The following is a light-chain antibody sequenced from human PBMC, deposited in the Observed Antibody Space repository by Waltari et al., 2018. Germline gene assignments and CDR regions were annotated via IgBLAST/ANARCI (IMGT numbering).Light chain of an antibody. V-gene: IGKV4-1*01. J-gene: IGKJ5*01. CDR1: QSVLSTSNNQNY. CDR2: WAS. Sequence: DFVMTQSPDSLAVSLGERATINCKSSQSVLSTSNNQNYLAWFQQKPGQPPKLLFYWASTRASGVPDLFSGSGSGTDFTLTISCLQADDAAVYYCQQYYGDPITFGQGTRLEIK. CDR3: QQYYGDPIT.